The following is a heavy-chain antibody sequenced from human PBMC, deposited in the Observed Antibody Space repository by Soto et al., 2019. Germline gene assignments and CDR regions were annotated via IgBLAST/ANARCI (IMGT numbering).Heavy chain of an antibody. CDR2: IGGDTSYT. D-gene: IGHD6-6*01. Sequence: PGGSLRLSCTASGFSFSNYAVTWVRQAPGKGLEWVSSIGGDTSYTYYADSVKGRFTISRDKSKNTVFLQMNSLRADDTALYYCAKDIAPFEYSSSCFDYWGQGTLVTVSS. CDR1: GFSFSNYA. V-gene: IGHV3-23*01. CDR3: AKDIAPFEYSSSCFDY. J-gene: IGHJ4*02.